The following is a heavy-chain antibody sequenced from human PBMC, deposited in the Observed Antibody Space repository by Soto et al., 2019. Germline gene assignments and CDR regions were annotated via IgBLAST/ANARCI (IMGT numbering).Heavy chain of an antibody. J-gene: IGHJ6*02. CDR3: ARGGVIAVAGNLLYYYYGMDV. D-gene: IGHD6-19*01. Sequence: QVQLVQSGAEVKKPGASVKVSCKASGYTFTSYDINWVRQATGQGLEWMGWMNPNSGNTGYAQKFQGRVTMTRNTSISTAYMELSSLRSEDTAVYYCARGGVIAVAGNLLYYYYGMDVWGQGTTVTVSS. CDR1: GYTFTSYD. CDR2: MNPNSGNT. V-gene: IGHV1-8*01.